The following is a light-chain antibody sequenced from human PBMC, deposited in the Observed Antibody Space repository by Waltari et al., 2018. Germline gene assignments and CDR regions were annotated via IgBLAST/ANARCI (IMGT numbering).Light chain of an antibody. CDR2: EGT. CDR3: FSYADGRSLV. Sequence: QSALTQPASVSGSPGQSIPTPCTGSTPDLGSSTLVSWYQHPPDKAPKLLIYEGTERPSGISHRFSGSKSGNTASLTISTLQAEDEADYYCFSYADGRSLVFGGGTKLTVL. J-gene: IGLJ2*01. V-gene: IGLV2-23*01. CDR1: TPDLGSSTL.